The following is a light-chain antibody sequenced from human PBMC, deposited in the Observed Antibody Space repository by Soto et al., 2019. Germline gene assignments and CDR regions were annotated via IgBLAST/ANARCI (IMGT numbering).Light chain of an antibody. J-gene: IGKJ1*01. CDR3: QQYSSWPRT. CDR1: QSVSSK. CDR2: DAS. Sequence: EIVMTQSPATLSVSPGERATLSCRASQSVSSKLVWYQQKPGQAPRILIYDASTRATGIPARFSGSGSGTEVTLTISSLKSDDVAVYYCQQYSSWPRTFGQGTKVEIK. V-gene: IGKV3-15*01.